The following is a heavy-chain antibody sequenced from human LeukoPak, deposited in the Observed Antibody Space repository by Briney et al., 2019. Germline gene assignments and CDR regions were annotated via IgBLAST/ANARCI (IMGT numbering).Heavy chain of an antibody. J-gene: IGHJ4*02. Sequence: GGSLRLSCAASGFTFSSYSMNWVRQAPGKGPEWVSSISSSSSYIYYADSVKGRFTISRDNAKNSLYLQMNSLRAEDTAVYYCARDLGQGPESNHYDYWGQGTLVTVSS. CDR1: GFTFSSYS. V-gene: IGHV3-21*01. D-gene: IGHD1-14*01. CDR3: ARDLGQGPESNHYDY. CDR2: ISSSSSYI.